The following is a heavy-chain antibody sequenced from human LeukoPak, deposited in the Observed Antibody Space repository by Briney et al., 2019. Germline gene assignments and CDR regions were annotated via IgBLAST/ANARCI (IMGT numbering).Heavy chain of an antibody. Sequence: PGRSLRLSCAASGFTLSSYAMHRVRQAPGKGLEWVAVISYDGSNKYYADSVKGRFTISRDNSKNTLYLQMNSLRAEDTAVYYCAKGGSGYSYGYSWFDPWGQGTLVTVSS. J-gene: IGHJ5*02. D-gene: IGHD5-18*01. CDR1: GFTLSSYA. V-gene: IGHV3-30*18. CDR2: ISYDGSNK. CDR3: AKGGSGYSYGYSWFDP.